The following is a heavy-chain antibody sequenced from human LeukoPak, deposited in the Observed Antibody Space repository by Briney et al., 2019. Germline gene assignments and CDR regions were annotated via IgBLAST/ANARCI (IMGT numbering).Heavy chain of an antibody. CDR2: INDNGGRT. J-gene: IGHJ4*02. D-gene: IGHD1-26*01. CDR3: VKDLSGRYTFDY. V-gene: IGHV3-64D*09. Sequence: AGSLRLSCSASGFTFSSYAMHWVRQAPGKGLEYVSGINDNGGRTHYGDSLKGRFTISRDNSKNTLYLQMSTLRAEDTAVYYCVKDLSGRYTFDYWGQGTLVTVSS. CDR1: GFTFSSYA.